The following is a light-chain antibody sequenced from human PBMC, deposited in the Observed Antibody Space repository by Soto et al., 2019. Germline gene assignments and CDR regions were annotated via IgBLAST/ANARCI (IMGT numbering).Light chain of an antibody. V-gene: IGKV3-20*01. Sequence: EIFVTQSPGPPSFSPGERATPSCRARQSVSSSYLAWYQQNPGQAPRLLIYGASSRATGIPDRFSGSGSGTDFTLTISRLEPEDFAVYYCQQYGSSPRGFGQGTKVDIK. J-gene: IGKJ1*01. CDR1: QSVSSSY. CDR2: GAS. CDR3: QQYGSSPRG.